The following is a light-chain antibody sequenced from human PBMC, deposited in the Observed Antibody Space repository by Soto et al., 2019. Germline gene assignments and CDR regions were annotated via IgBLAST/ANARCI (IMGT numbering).Light chain of an antibody. CDR2: AAS. V-gene: IGKV1-5*01. CDR3: QHYNTRSIA. Sequence: DIQKIKYPATLSASVGDRITITCRASENIFKYVAWYQQTSGSAPNLLIYAASDLESGVPSRFSGSGSGTEFSLTIDNLQPNDSATYYCQHYNTRSIAFGGGTKVDVK. J-gene: IGKJ4*01. CDR1: ENIFKY.